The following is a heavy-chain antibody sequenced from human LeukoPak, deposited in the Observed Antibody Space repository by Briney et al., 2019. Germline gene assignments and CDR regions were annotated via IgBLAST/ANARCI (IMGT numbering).Heavy chain of an antibody. CDR1: GYSFTKYW. V-gene: IGHV5-51*01. CDR3: ARHQYSGTYYNAFDI. J-gene: IGHJ3*02. Sequence: GESLKISCKGSGYSFTKYWIGWVRQMPGKGLEWMGNIDPSDSETRHSPSFQGQVTISVDKPISTAYLQWNSLKASDTAMYYCARHQYSGTYYNAFDIWGQGTLVTVSS. D-gene: IGHD1-26*01. CDR2: IDPSDSET.